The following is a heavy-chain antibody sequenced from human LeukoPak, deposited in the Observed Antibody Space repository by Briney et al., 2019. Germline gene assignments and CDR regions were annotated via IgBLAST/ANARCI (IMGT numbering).Heavy chain of an antibody. Sequence: ASVKVSCKASGYTFTGYYTHWVRQAPGQGLEWMGWINPNSGGTNYAQKFQGRVTMTRDTSISTAYMELSRLRSDDTAVYYCARGGSHYDFWSGAIDYWGQGTLVTVSS. CDR1: GYTFTGYY. J-gene: IGHJ4*02. D-gene: IGHD3-3*01. CDR2: INPNSGGT. CDR3: ARGGSHYDFWSGAIDY. V-gene: IGHV1-2*02.